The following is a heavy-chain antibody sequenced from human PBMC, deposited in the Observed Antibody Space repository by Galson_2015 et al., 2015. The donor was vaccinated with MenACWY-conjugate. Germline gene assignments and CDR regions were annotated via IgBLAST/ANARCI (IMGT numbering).Heavy chain of an antibody. CDR2: ISSTSTTI. Sequence: SLRLSCAASRISFRTYNMNWVRQAPGKGLEWVSYISSTSTTIYCADSVKGRFTISRDNAKNSLYLQMNSLRDEDTAVYYCARDYGSGTYYMGWFDPWGQGTLVTVSS. CDR3: ARDYGSGTYYMGWFDP. V-gene: IGHV3-48*02. CDR1: RISFRTYN. D-gene: IGHD3-10*01. J-gene: IGHJ5*02.